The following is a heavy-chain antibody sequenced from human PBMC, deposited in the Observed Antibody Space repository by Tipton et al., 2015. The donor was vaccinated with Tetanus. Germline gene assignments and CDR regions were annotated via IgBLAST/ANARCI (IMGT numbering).Heavy chain of an antibody. CDR3: ARDVREIGVQYFVPGNYFDR. J-gene: IGHJ5*02. D-gene: IGHD2-8*01. CDR2: INSDGSKT. CDR1: GFTFRTYW. V-gene: IGHV3-74*03. Sequence: QLVQSGGGVVQPGRSLTLPCTASGFTFRTYWMHWVRQTPGKGLVWISRINSDGSKTTYADSVKGRFTISRDNAKNAVYLQMTTLRAEDTAVYYCARDVREIGVQYFVPGNYFDRWGQGALVTVSS.